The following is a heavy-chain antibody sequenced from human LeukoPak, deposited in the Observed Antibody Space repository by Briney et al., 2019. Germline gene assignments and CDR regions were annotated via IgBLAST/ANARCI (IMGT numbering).Heavy chain of an antibody. CDR2: INHSGST. J-gene: IGHJ4*02. V-gene: IGHV4-34*01. D-gene: IGHD6-13*01. CDR3: ARDAGGAAAGYYFDY. CDR1: GGSFSGYY. Sequence: SETLSLTCAVYGGSFSGYYWSWIRQPPGKGLEWIGEINHSGSTNYNPSLKSRVTISVDTSKNQFSLKLSSVTAADTAVYYCARDAGGAAAGYYFDYWGQGTLVTVSS.